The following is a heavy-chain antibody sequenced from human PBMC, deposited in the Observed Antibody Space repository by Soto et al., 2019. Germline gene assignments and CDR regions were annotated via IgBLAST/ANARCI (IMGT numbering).Heavy chain of an antibody. Sequence: VESLTISCKGSQYNFMNFWVGWVRQMPGKGLEWMGIIFPADSDTRFSPSFLGRVTMSVDKSTYTAYLQWSSLEASDTALYYCTATLTSAMDVCRQGTRVTVSS. CDR3: TATLTSAMDV. J-gene: IGHJ6*02. V-gene: IGHV5-51*01. CDR1: QYNFMNFW. D-gene: IGHD4-4*01. CDR2: IFPADSDT.